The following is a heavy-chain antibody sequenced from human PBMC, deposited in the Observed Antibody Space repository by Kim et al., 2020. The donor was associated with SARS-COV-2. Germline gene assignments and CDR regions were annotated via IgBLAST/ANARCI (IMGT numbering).Heavy chain of an antibody. D-gene: IGHD6-13*01. J-gene: IGHJ6*02. CDR3: ASSIAAAGTPGYYYYGMDV. V-gene: IGHV3-53*04. Sequence: GRFTISRHNSKNTLYLQMNSLRAEDTAVYYCASSIAAAGTPGYYYYGMDVWGQGTTVTVSS.